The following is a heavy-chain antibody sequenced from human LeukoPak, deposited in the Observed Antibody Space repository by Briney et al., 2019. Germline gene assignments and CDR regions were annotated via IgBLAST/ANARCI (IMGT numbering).Heavy chain of an antibody. CDR3: ARHDEIVGATGSDY. Sequence: GASVKVSCKASGYTFTSYGISWVRQAPGQGLEWMGWISAYNGNTNYAQKLQGRVTVTTDTSTSTAYMELRSLRSDDTAVYYCARHDEIVGATGSDYWGQGTLVTVSS. J-gene: IGHJ4*02. V-gene: IGHV1-18*01. CDR1: GYTFTSYG. D-gene: IGHD1-26*01. CDR2: ISAYNGNT.